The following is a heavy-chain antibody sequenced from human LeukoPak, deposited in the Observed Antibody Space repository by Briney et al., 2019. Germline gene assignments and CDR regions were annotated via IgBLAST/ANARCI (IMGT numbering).Heavy chain of an antibody. V-gene: IGHV1-69*04. J-gene: IGHJ3*02. CDR2: IIPILGIA. CDR1: GGTFSSYA. CDR3: AGITYYYDSSGSRAFDI. Sequence: SVKVSCKASGGTFSSYAISWVRQAPGQGLEWMGRIIPILGIANYAQKFQGRVTITADKSTSTAYMELSSLRSEDTAVYYCAGITYYYDSSGSRAFDIWGQATMVTVSS. D-gene: IGHD3-22*01.